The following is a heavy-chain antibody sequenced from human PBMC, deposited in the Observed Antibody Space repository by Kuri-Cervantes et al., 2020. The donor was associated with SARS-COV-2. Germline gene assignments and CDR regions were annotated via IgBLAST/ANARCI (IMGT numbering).Heavy chain of an antibody. CDR1: GGSISSGSYY. Sequence: LRLSCTVSGGSISSGSYYWSWIRQPAGKGLEWIGRIYTSGSTNYNPSLKSRVTISVDTSKNQFSLKLSSVTAADTAVYYCARLLPGPVDYWGQGTLVTVSS. D-gene: IGHD2-15*01. CDR2: IYTSGST. V-gene: IGHV4-61*02. J-gene: IGHJ4*02. CDR3: ARLLPGPVDY.